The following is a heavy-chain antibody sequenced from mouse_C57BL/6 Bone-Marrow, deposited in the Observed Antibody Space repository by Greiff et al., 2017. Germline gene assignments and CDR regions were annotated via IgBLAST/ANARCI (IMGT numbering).Heavy chain of an antibody. CDR3: ARSALSWDRCAY. J-gene: IGHJ3*01. Sequence: EVKLVESGGGLVQPGGSLKLSCAASGFTFSDSYMYWVRQTPEKRLEWVAYISNGGGSTYYPDTVKGQFTISADNAKNTLYLQMSRLTSEDTAMYYCARSALSWDRCAYWGQGTLVTVSA. CDR2: ISNGGGST. V-gene: IGHV5-12*01. CDR1: GFTFSDSY. D-gene: IGHD4-1*01.